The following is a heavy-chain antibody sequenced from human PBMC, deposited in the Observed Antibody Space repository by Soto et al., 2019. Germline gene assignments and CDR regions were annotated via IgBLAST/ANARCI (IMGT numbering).Heavy chain of an antibody. J-gene: IGHJ4*02. Sequence: ASVKVSCKASGYTFTSYGISWVRQAPGQGLEWMGWISAYNGNTNYAQKLQGRVTMTTDTSTSTAYMELSSLRSEDTAVYYCASYDSSGYSPHYWGQGTLVTVSS. CDR3: ASYDSSGYSPHY. D-gene: IGHD3-22*01. CDR1: GYTFTSYG. CDR2: ISAYNGNT. V-gene: IGHV1-18*01.